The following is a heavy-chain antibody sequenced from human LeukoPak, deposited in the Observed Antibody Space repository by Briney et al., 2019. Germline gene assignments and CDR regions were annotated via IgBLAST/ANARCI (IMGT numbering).Heavy chain of an antibody. D-gene: IGHD6-13*01. V-gene: IGHV3-43*01. CDR1: GFTFDDYT. Sequence: SGGSLRLSCAASGFTFDDYTMHWVRQAPGKGLEWVSLIGWNGGDTHYADSVKGRFTVSWDKSKNSLYLQMNSLRSEDTALYHCAKEARGSSWTGFDYWGQGTLVTVSS. CDR2: IGWNGGDT. CDR3: AKEARGSSWTGFDY. J-gene: IGHJ4*02.